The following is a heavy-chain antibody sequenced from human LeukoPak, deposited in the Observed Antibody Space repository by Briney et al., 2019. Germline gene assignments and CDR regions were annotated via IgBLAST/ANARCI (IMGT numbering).Heavy chain of an antibody. CDR2: ISYDGSNK. V-gene: IGHV3-30*04. D-gene: IGHD6-13*01. J-gene: IGHJ4*02. CDR3: ASATGAAAGRFDY. Sequence: GGSLRLSCAASGFTFSSYAMHWVRQAPGKGLEWVAVISYDGSNKYYADSVKGRFTISRDNSKNTLYLQMNSLRAEDTAGYYGASATGAAAGRFDYWGQGTLVTVSS. CDR1: GFTFSSYA.